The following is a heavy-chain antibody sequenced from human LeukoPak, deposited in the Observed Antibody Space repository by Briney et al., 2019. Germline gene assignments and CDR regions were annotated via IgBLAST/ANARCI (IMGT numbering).Heavy chain of an antibody. D-gene: IGHD5-24*01. CDR3: ASPPRDGYNRARGAFDI. J-gene: IGHJ3*02. Sequence: SVKVSCKASGYTFTSYGISWVRQAPGQGLEWMGGIIPIFGTANYAQKFQGRVTITADKSTSTAYMELSSLRSEDTAVYYCASPPRDGYNRARGAFDIWGQGTMVTVSS. V-gene: IGHV1-69*06. CDR1: GYTFTSYG. CDR2: IIPIFGTA.